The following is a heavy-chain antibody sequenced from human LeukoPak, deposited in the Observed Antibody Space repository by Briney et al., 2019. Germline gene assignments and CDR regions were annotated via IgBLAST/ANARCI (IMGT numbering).Heavy chain of an antibody. CDR2: VYYSGST. V-gene: IGHV4-59*01. D-gene: IGHD1-1*01. CDR3: ARVGDWNDLVY. J-gene: IGHJ4*02. Sequence: SETLSLTCTVSGGSISSYFWSWIRQPPGKGLEWIGYVYYSGSTNYNPSLKSRVTISVDTSKNQFSLKLSSVTAADTAVYYCARVGDWNDLVYWGQGTLVTVSS. CDR1: GGSISSYF.